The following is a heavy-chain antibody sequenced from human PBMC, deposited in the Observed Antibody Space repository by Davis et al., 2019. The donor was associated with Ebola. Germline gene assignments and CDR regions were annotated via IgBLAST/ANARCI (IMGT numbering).Heavy chain of an antibody. V-gene: IGHV3-23*01. CDR2: ISGSGGST. D-gene: IGHD3-22*01. CDR1: GFTFSSYA. J-gene: IGHJ4*02. Sequence: PGGSLRLSCAASGFTFSSYAMSWVRQAPGKGLEWVSAISGSGGSTYYADSVKGRFTISRDNSKNTLYLQMNSLRAEDTAVYYCAKGTTMIVVVISDYWGQGTLVTVSS. CDR3: AKGTTMIVVVISDY.